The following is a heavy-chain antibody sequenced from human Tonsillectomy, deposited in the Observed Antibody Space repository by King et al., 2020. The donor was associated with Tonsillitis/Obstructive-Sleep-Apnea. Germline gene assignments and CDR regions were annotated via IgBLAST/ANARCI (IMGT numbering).Heavy chain of an antibody. J-gene: IGHJ4*02. CDR3: VTGPGYCSGGSCYTFDY. CDR1: GFTFSSYA. CDR2: ISSNGGST. V-gene: IGHV3-64D*06. D-gene: IGHD2-15*01. Sequence: VQLVESGGGLVQPGGSLRLSCSASGFTFSSYAMHWVRQAPGKGLEYVSAISSNGGSTYYADSLKGRFTISRDNSKNTLYLQMSSLRAEDTAVYYCVTGPGYCSGGSCYTFDYWGQGTLVTVSS.